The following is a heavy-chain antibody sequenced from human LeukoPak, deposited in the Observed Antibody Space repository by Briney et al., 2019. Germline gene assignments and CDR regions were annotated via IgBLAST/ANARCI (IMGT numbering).Heavy chain of an antibody. Sequence: PGGSLRLSCAASGLTFSSYGMHWVRQAPGKGLEWVAFIRYDGSNKYYADSVKGRFTISRDNSKNTLYLQMNSLRAEDTAVYYCAKSAEGSGSYYPDYFDYWGQGTLVTVSS. D-gene: IGHD3-10*01. V-gene: IGHV3-30*02. CDR3: AKSAEGSGSYYPDYFDY. CDR2: IRYDGSNK. J-gene: IGHJ4*02. CDR1: GLTFSSYG.